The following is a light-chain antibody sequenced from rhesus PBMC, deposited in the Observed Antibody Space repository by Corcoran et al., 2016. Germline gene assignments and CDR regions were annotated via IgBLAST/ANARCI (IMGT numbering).Light chain of an antibody. CDR2: AAS. CDR1: QGISNA. CDR3: QQRTSYPFT. V-gene: IGKV1-33*01. Sequence: DIQMTQSPSSLSASVGDTVTITCRASQGISNAVAWYQQKPGKAPKLLINAASTLQSGVPSRFSGSGSGTVFTPTISSLQPEDFAVYYCQQRTSYPFTFDPGTKLDIK. J-gene: IGKJ3*01.